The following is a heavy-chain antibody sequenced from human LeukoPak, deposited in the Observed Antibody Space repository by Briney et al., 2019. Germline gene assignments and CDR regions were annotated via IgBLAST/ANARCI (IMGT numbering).Heavy chain of an antibody. D-gene: IGHD3-22*01. Sequence: SETLSLTCTVSGGSISSYYWSWIRQPPGKGLEWIGYIYYSGSTNYNPSLKSRVTISVDTSKNQFSLELSSVTAADTAVYYCARYDNSGYYHFDYWGQGTLVTVSS. CDR3: ARYDNSGYYHFDY. J-gene: IGHJ4*02. V-gene: IGHV4-59*08. CDR1: GGSISSYY. CDR2: IYYSGST.